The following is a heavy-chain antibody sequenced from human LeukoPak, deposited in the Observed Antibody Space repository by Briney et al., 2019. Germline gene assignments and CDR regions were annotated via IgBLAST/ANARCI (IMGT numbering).Heavy chain of an antibody. V-gene: IGHV6-1*01. J-gene: IGHJ4*02. CDR1: GASVSNNSAA. CDR3: TIAGGPGGYDYSY. D-gene: IGHD5-12*01. Sequence: SQTLSLTCAISGASVSNNSAAWNWTRQSPSRGLEWLGRTYYRSKWFNEYAQSVKSRITINPDTSKNQFSLQLNSVTPEDAAMYYCTIAGGPGGYDYSYWGQGTLVTVSS. CDR2: TYYRSKWFN.